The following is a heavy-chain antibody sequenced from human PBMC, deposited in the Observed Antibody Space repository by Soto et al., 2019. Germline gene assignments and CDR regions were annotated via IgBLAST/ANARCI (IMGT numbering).Heavy chain of an antibody. Sequence: EVQLVESGGGLVQPGRSLRLSCAASGFTFDGYAMHWVRQAPGKGLEWVSGISWNSGSIGYADSVKGRFTISRDNAKNSLYLQMNSLRAEDTALYYCAKDRLGYCSGGSCYGYYFDYWGQGTLVTVSS. D-gene: IGHD2-15*01. J-gene: IGHJ4*02. CDR3: AKDRLGYCSGGSCYGYYFDY. V-gene: IGHV3-9*01. CDR2: ISWNSGSI. CDR1: GFTFDGYA.